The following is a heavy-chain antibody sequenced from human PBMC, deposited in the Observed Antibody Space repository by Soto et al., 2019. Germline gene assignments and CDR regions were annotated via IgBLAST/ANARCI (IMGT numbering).Heavy chain of an antibody. CDR3: ARGKATDYYGSGTQLN. CDR2: INPNSGGT. Sequence: AAVKVSCKASGYTFTGYYMHWVRQAPGQGLEWMGWINPNSGGTNYAQKFQGRVTMTRDTSISTAYMELSRLRSDDMAVYYCARGKATDYYGSGTQLNWGQGTLVTVSS. D-gene: IGHD3-10*01. J-gene: IGHJ4*02. CDR1: GYTFTGYY. V-gene: IGHV1-2*02.